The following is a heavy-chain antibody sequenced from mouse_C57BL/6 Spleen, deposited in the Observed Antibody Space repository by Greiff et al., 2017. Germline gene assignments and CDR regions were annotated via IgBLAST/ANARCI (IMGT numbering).Heavy chain of an antibody. J-gene: IGHJ4*01. Sequence: QVQLQQPGAELVRPGSSVKLSCKASGYTFTSYWMHWVKQRPIQGLEWIGNIDPSDSETHYNQKFKDKATLTVDKSSSTAYMQLSSLTSEDSAVYYCARSGGSSYYDYWGQGTSVTVSS. CDR3: ARSGGSSYYDY. V-gene: IGHV1-52*01. CDR2: IDPSDSET. CDR1: GYTFTSYW. D-gene: IGHD1-1*01.